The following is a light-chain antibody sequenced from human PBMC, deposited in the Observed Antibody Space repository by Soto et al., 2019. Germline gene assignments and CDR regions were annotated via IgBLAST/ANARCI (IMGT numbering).Light chain of an antibody. J-gene: IGLJ3*02. Sequence: QSVLTQPPSASGTPGQRVTISCSGSRSNIGNNYVYWYQQVPGLAPKLLIYRNTQRPSGVPDRFSGSKSGTSASLAISGLRSEDEADYYCAAWDDSRTWVFGGGTKLTVL. CDR1: RSNIGNNY. V-gene: IGLV1-47*01. CDR2: RNT. CDR3: AAWDDSRTWV.